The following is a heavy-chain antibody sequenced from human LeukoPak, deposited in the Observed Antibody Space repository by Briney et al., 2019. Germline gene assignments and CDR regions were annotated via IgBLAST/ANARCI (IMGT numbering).Heavy chain of an antibody. J-gene: IGHJ4*02. CDR3: AREGDCSSTSCPIDY. Sequence: SETLSLTCTVSGGSISSYYWSWIRQPPGKGLEWIGYIYYSGSTNYNPSLKSRVTISVATSKNQFSLKLSSVTAADTAVYYCAREGDCSSTSCPIDYWGQGTLVTVSS. D-gene: IGHD2-2*01. CDR1: GGSISSYY. CDR2: IYYSGST. V-gene: IGHV4-59*01.